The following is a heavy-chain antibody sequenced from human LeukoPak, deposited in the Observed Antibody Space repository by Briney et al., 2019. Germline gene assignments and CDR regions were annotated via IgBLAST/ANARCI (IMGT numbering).Heavy chain of an antibody. CDR3: AKEEYFGSGSYLGQ. J-gene: IGHJ4*02. CDR1: GFTFSSYL. Sequence: PGGSLRLSCAASGFTFSSYLVHWVRQAPGKGMEWVAVISYDGSNKYYGDSVKGRFTISRDNSKNTLYLQMNSLRPEDTAVYYCAKEEYFGSGSYLGQWGQGTPVTVSS. V-gene: IGHV3-30*18. D-gene: IGHD3-10*01. CDR2: ISYDGSNK.